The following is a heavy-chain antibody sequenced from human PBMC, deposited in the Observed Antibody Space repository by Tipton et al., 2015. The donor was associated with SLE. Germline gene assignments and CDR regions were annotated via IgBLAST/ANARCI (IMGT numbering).Heavy chain of an antibody. D-gene: IGHD1-20*01. CDR3: ARAQRYNRNDADAFDY. CDR1: ALSFSPYA. Sequence: SLRLSCAASALSFSPYAMHWVRQAPGRGLEWVSSISSSGNFIYYADSMKGRFTISRDNAKNTLYLQMNSLRAEDTAVYYCARAQRYNRNDADAFDYWGQGTLVTVSS. J-gene: IGHJ4*02. CDR2: ISSSGNFI. V-gene: IGHV3-21*01.